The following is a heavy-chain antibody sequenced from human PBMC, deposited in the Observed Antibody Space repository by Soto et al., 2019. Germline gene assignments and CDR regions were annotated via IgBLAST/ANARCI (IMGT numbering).Heavy chain of an antibody. CDR2: IDPSDSYT. Sequence: GESLKISCKGSGYSFTSYWISWVRQMPGKGLEWMGRIDPSDSYTNYSPSFQGHVTISADKSISTAYLQWSSLKASDTAMYYCASYDFWSGPGLDAFDIWGQGTMVTVSS. CDR3: ASYDFWSGPGLDAFDI. D-gene: IGHD3-3*01. V-gene: IGHV5-10-1*01. CDR1: GYSFTSYW. J-gene: IGHJ3*02.